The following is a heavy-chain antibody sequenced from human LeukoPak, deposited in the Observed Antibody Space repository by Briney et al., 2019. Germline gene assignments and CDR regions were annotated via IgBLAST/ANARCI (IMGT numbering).Heavy chain of an antibody. D-gene: IGHD5-18*01. CDR3: AKDDSAYSYASFDY. Sequence: GGSLRLSCSASGFTFSTYIMSWVRQAPGKGLEWVSAIGGSGTSAYYADSLKGRFTISRDNSKNTLYLQVNSLRAEDTAVYYCAKDDSAYSYASFDYWGQGTLVTVSS. J-gene: IGHJ4*02. V-gene: IGHV3-23*01. CDR1: GFTFSTYI. CDR2: IGGSGTSA.